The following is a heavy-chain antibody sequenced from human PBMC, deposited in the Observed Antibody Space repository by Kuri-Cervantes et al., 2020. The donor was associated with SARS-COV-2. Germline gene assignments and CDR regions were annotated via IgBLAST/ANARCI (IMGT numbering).Heavy chain of an antibody. J-gene: IGHJ4*02. D-gene: IGHD3-3*01. Sequence: GSLRLSCTVSGGSISSGSYYWGWIRQPPGKGLEWIGSIYYSGSTYYNPSLKSRVTISVDTSKNQFSLKLSSVTAADTAVYYCTSSYYDFWSGYSTAKSAFSYWGQGTLVTVSS. CDR3: TSSYYDFWSGYSTAKSAFSY. V-gene: IGHV4-39*07. CDR1: GGSISSGSYY. CDR2: IYYSGST.